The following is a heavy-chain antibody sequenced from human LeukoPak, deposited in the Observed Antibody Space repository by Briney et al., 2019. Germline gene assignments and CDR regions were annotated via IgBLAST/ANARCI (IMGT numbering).Heavy chain of an antibody. Sequence: GASVKVSCKASGYTSTAYYIHWVRQSPGQGLEWMGWINPNSGGTNFAQKFQGRVTMTRDTSISTAYMEPSRLRSDDTAVYFCAREGGYCSGGSCYGFDPWGQGTLVTVSS. CDR2: INPNSGGT. CDR3: AREGGYCSGGSCYGFDP. CDR1: GYTSTAYY. J-gene: IGHJ5*02. D-gene: IGHD2-15*01. V-gene: IGHV1-2*02.